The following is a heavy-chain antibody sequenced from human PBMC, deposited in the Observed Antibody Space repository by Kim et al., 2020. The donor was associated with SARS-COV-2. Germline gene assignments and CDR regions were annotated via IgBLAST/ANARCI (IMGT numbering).Heavy chain of an antibody. J-gene: IGHJ4*02. Sequence: GGSLRLSCAASGFAFSTYIMAWVRQAPGKGLEWISYINSVSSNIYYVDTVKGRFTISRDIARDSLFLQMNRLKDDDTAVYYCARVRVAATAHFDYWGQGTLVTFS. D-gene: IGHD1-26*01. CDR2: INSVSSNI. V-gene: IGHV3-48*02. CDR1: GFAFSTYI. CDR3: ARVRVAATAHFDY.